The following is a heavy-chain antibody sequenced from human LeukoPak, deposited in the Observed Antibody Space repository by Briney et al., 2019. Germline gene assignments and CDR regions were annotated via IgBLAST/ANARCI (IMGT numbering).Heavy chain of an antibody. D-gene: IGHD3-3*01. CDR2: ISYDGSNK. CDR1: GFTFSSYA. Sequence: GGSLRLSCAASGFTFSSYAMHWVCQAPGKGLEWVAVISYDGSNKYYADSVKGRFTISRDNSKNTLYLQMNSLRAEDTAVYYCAREERVLRFLEWLGYWGQGTLVTVSS. J-gene: IGHJ4*02. CDR3: AREERVLRFLEWLGY. V-gene: IGHV3-30-3*01.